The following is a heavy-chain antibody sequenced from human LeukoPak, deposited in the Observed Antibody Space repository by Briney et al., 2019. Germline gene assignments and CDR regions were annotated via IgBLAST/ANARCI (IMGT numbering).Heavy chain of an antibody. Sequence: GGSLRLSCAASGFTFSSYWMSWVRQAPGKGLEWVAFIRYDGSNKYYADSVKGRFTISRDNSKNTLYLQMNSLRAEDTAVYYCAKAAPNDYGDNEYFQHWGQGTLVTVSS. CDR1: GFTFSSYW. J-gene: IGHJ1*01. CDR3: AKAAPNDYGDNEYFQH. V-gene: IGHV3-30*02. CDR2: IRYDGSNK. D-gene: IGHD4-17*01.